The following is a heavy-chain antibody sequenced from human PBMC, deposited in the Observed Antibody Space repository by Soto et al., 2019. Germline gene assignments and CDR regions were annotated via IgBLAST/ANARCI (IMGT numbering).Heavy chain of an antibody. J-gene: IGHJ4*02. Sequence: GGSLRLSCAASGFTFSNYWMRWVRQAPGKGLEWVANIKQDGSEKYYVDSVKGRFTISRDNAKNSLYLQMHSLRAEDTAVYYCARLVLHYYDSSGYCFYWGQGT. V-gene: IGHV3-7*01. CDR1: GFTFSNYW. D-gene: IGHD3-22*01. CDR3: ARLVLHYYDSSGYCFY. CDR2: IKQDGSEK.